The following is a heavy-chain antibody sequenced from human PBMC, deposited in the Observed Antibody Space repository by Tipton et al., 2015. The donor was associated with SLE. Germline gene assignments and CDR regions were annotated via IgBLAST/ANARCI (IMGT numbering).Heavy chain of an antibody. J-gene: IGHJ6*03. CDR2: ISHNRST. Sequence: LRLSCTVSGGSISSYTYYWGWVRQPPGKGLEWIGEISHNRSTTYNPSHKSRMTISLDTSKNQFSLKLSSVTAADTAVYYCARCGSSLTWDYYYMDVWGKGTTVTISS. CDR3: ARCGSSLTWDYYYMDV. V-gene: IGHV4-39*07. D-gene: IGHD6-6*01. CDR1: GGSISSYTYY.